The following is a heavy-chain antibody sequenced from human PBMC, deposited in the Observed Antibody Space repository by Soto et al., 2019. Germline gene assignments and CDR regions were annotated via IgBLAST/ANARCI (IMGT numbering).Heavy chain of an antibody. CDR3: ARHGRGYSYGSGNDY. V-gene: IGHV5-10-1*01. CDR2: IDPSDSYT. J-gene: IGHJ4*02. D-gene: IGHD5-18*01. CDR1: GYSFTSYW. Sequence: PGDSLKISCKGSGYSFTSYWISWVRQMPGKGLEWMGRIDPSDSYTNYSPSFQGHVTISADKSISTAYLQWSSLKASDTAMYYCARHGRGYSYGSGNDYWGQGTLVTVSS.